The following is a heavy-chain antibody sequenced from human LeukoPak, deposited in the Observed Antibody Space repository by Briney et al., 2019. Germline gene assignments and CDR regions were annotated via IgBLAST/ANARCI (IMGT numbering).Heavy chain of an antibody. CDR2: INPNSGGT. D-gene: IGHD3-22*01. Sequence: ASVKVSCQASGYTFTGYYMHWVRQAPGQGLEWMGWINPNSGGTNYAQKFQGRVTMTRDTSISTAYMELSRLRSDDTAVYYCARDSYDSSGYYYWGQGTLVTVSS. J-gene: IGHJ4*02. CDR1: GYTFTGYY. V-gene: IGHV1-2*02. CDR3: ARDSYDSSGYYY.